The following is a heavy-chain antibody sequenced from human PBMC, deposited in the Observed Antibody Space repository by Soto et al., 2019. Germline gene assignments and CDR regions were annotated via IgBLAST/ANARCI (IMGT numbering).Heavy chain of an antibody. D-gene: IGHD6-19*01. V-gene: IGHV2-26*01. J-gene: IGHJ5*02. CDR2: IDSSGEK. CDR3: ARRHLAVAVSAWFDP. Sequence: QVTLKESGPVLVKPTEPLTLRCTVSGLSITDSEMGVSWIRQPPRLPLEWLAHIDSSGEKSYRTFPKSRAAISKDTSKSQIVLTMTNMDPADTATYYCARRHLAVAVSAWFDPWGQGIPVTVSS. CDR1: GLSITDSEMG.